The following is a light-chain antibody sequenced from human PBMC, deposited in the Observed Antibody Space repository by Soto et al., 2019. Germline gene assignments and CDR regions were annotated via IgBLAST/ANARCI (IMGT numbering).Light chain of an antibody. CDR2: EVS. CDR3: MKSTQLPPT. J-gene: IGKJ5*01. V-gene: IGKV2D-29*02. CDR1: QSLLHITGETF. Sequence: DVVMTQTPLSLSVAPGQPASISCKSSQSLLHITGETFLFWCLQKPGQSPQLLIYEVSTRVSGVPDRFSGSGSGTDFTLEISRVETDDVGIYYCMKSTQLPPTFGQGTRLEIK.